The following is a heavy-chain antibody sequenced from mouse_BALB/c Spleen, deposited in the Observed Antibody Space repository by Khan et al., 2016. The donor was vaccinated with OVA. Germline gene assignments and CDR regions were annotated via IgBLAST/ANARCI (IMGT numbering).Heavy chain of an antibody. CDR2: IWSDGST. Sequence: QMQLEESGPGLVAPSQSLSITCTISGFSLTNYGVHWVRQPPGKGLEWLVVIWSDGSTTYNSALKSRLTISKDNSESQVFLKMNSLQTDDTAMYFCARQAYYRYNIMDYWGQGTSVTVSS. J-gene: IGHJ4*01. D-gene: IGHD2-12*01. CDR1: GFSLTNYG. CDR3: ARQAYYRYNIMDY. V-gene: IGHV2-6-1*01.